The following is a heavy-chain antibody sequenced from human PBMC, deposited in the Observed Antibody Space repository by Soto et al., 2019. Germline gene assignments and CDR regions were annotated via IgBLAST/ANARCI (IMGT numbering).Heavy chain of an antibody. CDR1: GFTFSSYG. D-gene: IGHD3-10*01. Sequence: GGSLRLSCAASGFTFSSYGMHWVRQAPGKGLEWVAVISYDGSNKYYADSVKGRFTISRDNSKNTLYLRMNSLRAEDTAVYYCAKDGVPAQYYYGSGSNPTDPWGQGTLVTVSS. J-gene: IGHJ5*02. CDR2: ISYDGSNK. V-gene: IGHV3-30*18. CDR3: AKDGVPAQYYYGSGSNPTDP.